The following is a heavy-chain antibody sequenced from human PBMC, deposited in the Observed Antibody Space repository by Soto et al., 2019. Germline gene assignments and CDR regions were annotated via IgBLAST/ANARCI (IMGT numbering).Heavy chain of an antibody. CDR2: IYSGGST. D-gene: IGHD3-22*01. V-gene: IGHV3-53*01. Sequence: GGSLRLSCAASGFTVSSNYMSWVRQAPGKGLEWVSVIYSGGSTYYADSVKGRFTISRDNSKNTLYLQMNSLRAEDTAVYYCARNYYNSGGGFDYWGQGTLVTVSS. CDR3: ARNYYNSGGGFDY. J-gene: IGHJ4*02. CDR1: GFTVSSNY.